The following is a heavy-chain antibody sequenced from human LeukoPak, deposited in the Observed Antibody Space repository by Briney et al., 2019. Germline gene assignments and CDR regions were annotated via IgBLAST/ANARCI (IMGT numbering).Heavy chain of an antibody. Sequence: GGSLRLSCAASGFTFSSYSMNWVRQAPGKGLEWVSSISSSSSYIYYADSVKGRFTTSRDNAKNSLYLQMNSLRAEDTAVYYCARDPDHYYYGMDVWGQGTLVTVSS. V-gene: IGHV3-21*01. CDR3: ARDPDHYYYGMDV. CDR2: ISSSSSYI. J-gene: IGHJ6*02. CDR1: GFTFSSYS.